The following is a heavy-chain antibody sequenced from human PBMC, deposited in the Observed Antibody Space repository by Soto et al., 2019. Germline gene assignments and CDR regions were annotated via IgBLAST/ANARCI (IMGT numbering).Heavy chain of an antibody. CDR3: AKDRGIIVKAGDAFDV. J-gene: IGHJ3*01. CDR2: ISDSGDRT. V-gene: IGHV3-23*01. D-gene: IGHD3-16*02. Sequence: LRLSCASSGFTLSMSAVNWVRQAPGKGLEWVSYISDSGDRTYYADSVKGRFTISRDRSKNTVSLQMDSLRAEDTAVYYCAKDRGIIVKAGDAFDVWGQGTKVTVSS. CDR1: GFTLSMSA.